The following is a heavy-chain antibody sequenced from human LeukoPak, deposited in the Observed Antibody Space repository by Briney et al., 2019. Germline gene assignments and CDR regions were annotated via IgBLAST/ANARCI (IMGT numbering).Heavy chain of an antibody. V-gene: IGHV1-58*01. CDR3: AADLSYRGWADY. Sequence: ASVKVSCKASGFTFTSSAVQWVRQARGQRLEWIGWIVVGSGNTNYAQKFQGRVTITRDMSTSTAYMELSSLRSEDTAVYYCAADLSYRGWADYWGQGTLVTVSS. J-gene: IGHJ4*02. D-gene: IGHD3-16*01. CDR2: IVVGSGNT. CDR1: GFTFTSSA.